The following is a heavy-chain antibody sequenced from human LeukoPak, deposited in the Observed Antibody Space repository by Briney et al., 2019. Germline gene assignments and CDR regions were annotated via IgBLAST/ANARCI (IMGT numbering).Heavy chain of an antibody. J-gene: IGHJ4*02. CDR2: IYYSGNT. Sequence: PSETLSLTCTVSGYSISSYYWSWIRQPPGKGLEWIAYIYYSGNTNYNPSLKSRVTISVDTSKNQFSLKLSSVTAADTAVYYCASDERNFWYEYWGQGTLVTVSS. CDR1: GYSISSYY. CDR3: ASDERNFWYEY. D-gene: IGHD6-13*01. V-gene: IGHV4-59*01.